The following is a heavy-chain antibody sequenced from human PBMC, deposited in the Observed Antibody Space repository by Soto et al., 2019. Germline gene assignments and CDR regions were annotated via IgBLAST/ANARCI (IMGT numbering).Heavy chain of an antibody. CDR2: ISYDGSNK. D-gene: IGHD3-22*01. Sequence: GGSLTLSCAASGFTFSSYGMHWVRQAPGKGLEWVAVISYDGSNKYYADSVKGRFTISRDNSKNTLYLQMNSLRAEDTAVYYCAKDYYDSSGYSYFDYWGQGTLVTVSS. CDR1: GFTFSSYG. CDR3: AKDYYDSSGYSYFDY. V-gene: IGHV3-30*18. J-gene: IGHJ4*02.